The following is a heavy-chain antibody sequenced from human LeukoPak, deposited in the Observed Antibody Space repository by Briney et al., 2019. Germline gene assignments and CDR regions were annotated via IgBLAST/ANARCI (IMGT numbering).Heavy chain of an antibody. V-gene: IGHV3-23*01. Sequence: PGGSLRLSCAASGFTFSSYAMSWVRQAPGKGLEWVSAISGSGGSTYNADSVKGRFTISRDNSKNTLYLQMNSLRAEDTAVYYCAKRIGNYYGSGSYSGFDYWGQGTLVTVSS. D-gene: IGHD3-10*01. CDR2: ISGSGGST. J-gene: IGHJ4*02. CDR3: AKRIGNYYGSGSYSGFDY. CDR1: GFTFSSYA.